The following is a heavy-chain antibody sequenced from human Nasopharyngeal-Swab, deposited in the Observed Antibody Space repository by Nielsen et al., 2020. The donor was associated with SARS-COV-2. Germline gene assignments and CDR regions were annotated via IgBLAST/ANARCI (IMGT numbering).Heavy chain of an antibody. V-gene: IGHV3-73*01. J-gene: IGHJ4*02. CDR1: GFIFSWSS. Sequence: GESLKISCAASGFIFSWSSLHWVRQASGKGLEWIGRIRSRANSYATVYAASVKGRFTIPRDDSKNTAYLQMNSLKTEDTAVYYCARAKDDSSGSLFDYWGQGNLVTVSS. CDR2: IRSRANSYAT. CDR3: ARAKDDSSGSLFDY. D-gene: IGHD3-22*01.